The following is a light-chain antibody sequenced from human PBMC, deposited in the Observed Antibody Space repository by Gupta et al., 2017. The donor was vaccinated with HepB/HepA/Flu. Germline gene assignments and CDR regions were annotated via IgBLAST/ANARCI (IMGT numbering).Light chain of an antibody. Sequence: AIQLTQSPSSLSASVGDRVTITCRASQGISSALAWYQQKPGKAPKLLIYDASSAESGVPSRFSGSGSGTDFTLTISSLHPEDFATYYCQQVNNYPLTFGGGTKVEIK. CDR3: QQVNNYPLT. J-gene: IGKJ4*01. CDR1: QGISSA. V-gene: IGKV1D-13*01. CDR2: DAS.